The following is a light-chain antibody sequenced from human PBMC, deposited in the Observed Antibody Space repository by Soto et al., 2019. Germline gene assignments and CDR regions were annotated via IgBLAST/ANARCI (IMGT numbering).Light chain of an antibody. CDR1: QTVSTN. CDR3: QQYNNWPPRYT. V-gene: IGKV3-15*01. J-gene: IGKJ2*01. CDR2: GAS. Sequence: EIVMTQSPVTLSVSPGERAALSCRASQTVSTNLAWYQQKPGQAPRLLIYGASTRATGIPDRFSGSGSGTEFTLTISSLQSEDFAVYYCQQYNNWPPRYTFGQGNKLEIK.